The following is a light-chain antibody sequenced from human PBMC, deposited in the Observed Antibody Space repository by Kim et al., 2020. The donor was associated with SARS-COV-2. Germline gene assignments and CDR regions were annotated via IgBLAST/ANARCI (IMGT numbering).Light chain of an antibody. J-gene: IGLJ2*01. CDR3: SSYTGSNTLL. CDR1: SSNIGDYNY. CDR2: SVS. V-gene: IGLV2-14*03. Sequence: GQSLTVSCTGTSSNIGDYNYVSWYQQHPGKAPKLLIYSVSNRPSGVPNRFSGSKSGNTASLTISGLQAEDEADYYCSSYTGSNTLLFGGGTQLTVL.